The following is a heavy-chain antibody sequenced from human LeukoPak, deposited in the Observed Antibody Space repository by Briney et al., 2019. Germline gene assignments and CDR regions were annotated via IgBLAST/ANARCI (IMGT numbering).Heavy chain of an antibody. J-gene: IGHJ5*01. D-gene: IGHD1-26*01. V-gene: IGHV3-23*01. Sequence: GGSLRLSCVASGFKFSNFAMSWVRQAPGRGLQWVSAIRSVGNDASYADSVRGRSTISRDNSKNTVYLQMASLRVEDMGIYYCAKDATSSTQVRRCDSWGQGTLVTVSS. CDR1: GFKFSNFA. CDR2: IRSVGNDA. CDR3: AKDATSSTQVRRCDS.